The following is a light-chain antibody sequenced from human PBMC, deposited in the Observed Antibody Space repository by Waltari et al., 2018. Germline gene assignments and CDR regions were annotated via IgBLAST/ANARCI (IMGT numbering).Light chain of an antibody. CDR2: DVT. V-gene: IGLV2-14*03. J-gene: IGLJ1*01. Sequence: QSALTQPASVSGSLGQSLTISCPGTISDVGSYNHVPWYQQYPGKAPQVIILDVTYRPSGVSNRFSGSKSGNTASLTISGLQAEDEATYYCSSFTITYTFVFGTGTKVTVL. CDR3: SSFTITYTFV. CDR1: ISDVGSYNH.